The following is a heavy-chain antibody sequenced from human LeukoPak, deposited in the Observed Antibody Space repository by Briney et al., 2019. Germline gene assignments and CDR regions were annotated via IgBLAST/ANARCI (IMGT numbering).Heavy chain of an antibody. Sequence: ASVKVSCKASGGTFRSFAISWVRQAPGHGLEWMGRIIPILGTTNYAQKFQGRITITTDESTTTAYMELSSLRSEDTAVYYCARAATVTGPPTSFDYWGQGTLVTVSS. V-gene: IGHV1-69*11. D-gene: IGHD4-11*01. CDR3: ARAATVTGPPTSFDY. CDR2: IIPILGTT. J-gene: IGHJ4*02. CDR1: GGTFRSFA.